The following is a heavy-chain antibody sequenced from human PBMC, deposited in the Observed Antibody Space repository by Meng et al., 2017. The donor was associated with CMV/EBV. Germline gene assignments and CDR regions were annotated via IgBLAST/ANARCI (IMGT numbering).Heavy chain of an antibody. Sequence: GESLKISCAASGFTFSDYYMNWVRQAPGKGLEWVAVISYDGSNKYYADSVKGRFTISRDNSKNTLYLQMNSLRAEDTAVYYCASASCSSTSCYAPPGDYWGQGTLVTVSS. CDR2: ISYDGSNK. CDR3: ASASCSSTSCYAPPGDY. CDR1: GFTFSDYY. D-gene: IGHD2-2*01. V-gene: IGHV3-30*03. J-gene: IGHJ4*02.